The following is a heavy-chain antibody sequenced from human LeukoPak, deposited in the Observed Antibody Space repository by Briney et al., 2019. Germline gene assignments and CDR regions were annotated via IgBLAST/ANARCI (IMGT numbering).Heavy chain of an antibody. D-gene: IGHD6-19*01. CDR2: ISYDGSNK. J-gene: IGHJ6*02. Sequence: SGGSLRPSCAASGFTFSSYAMHWVRQAPGKGLEWVAVISYDGSNKYYADSVKGRFTTSRDNSKNTLYLQMNSLRAEDTAVYYCARAHSSGREYYYYGMDVWGQGTTVTVSS. CDR3: ARAHSSGREYYYYGMDV. V-gene: IGHV3-30-3*01. CDR1: GFTFSSYA.